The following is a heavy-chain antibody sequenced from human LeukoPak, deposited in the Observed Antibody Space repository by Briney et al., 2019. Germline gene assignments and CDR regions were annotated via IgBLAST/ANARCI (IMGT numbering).Heavy chain of an antibody. V-gene: IGHV4-34*01. CDR3: AREGYSSSRADYYYYYYMDV. CDR2: INHSGST. CDR1: GGSFSGYY. Sequence: PSETLSLTCAVYGGSFSGYYWSWIRQPPGEGLEWIGEINHSGSTNYNPSLKSRVTISVDTSKNQFSLKLSSVTAADTAVYYCAREGYSSSRADYYYYYYMDVWGKGTTVTVSS. J-gene: IGHJ6*03. D-gene: IGHD6-6*01.